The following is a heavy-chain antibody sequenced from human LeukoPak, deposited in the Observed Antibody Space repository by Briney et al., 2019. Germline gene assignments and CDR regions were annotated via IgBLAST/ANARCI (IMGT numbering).Heavy chain of an antibody. J-gene: IGHJ4*02. CDR3: ARDPAIDSGSSQYFDY. CDR1: GGSISSNY. D-gene: IGHD1-26*01. V-gene: IGHV4-4*07. CDR2: FYTSGTT. Sequence: SETLSLTCTVSGGSISSNYWSWIRQPAGKGLEWIGRFYTSGTTVYNPSLKSRVTISVDKSTNQFSLNLTSVTAADTAIYYCARDPAIDSGSSQYFDYWGQGTLVTVSS.